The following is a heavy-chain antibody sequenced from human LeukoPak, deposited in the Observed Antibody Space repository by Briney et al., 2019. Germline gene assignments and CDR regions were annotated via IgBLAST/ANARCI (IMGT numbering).Heavy chain of an antibody. Sequence: PSEILSLTCTVSGGSISSYYWSWIRQPPGKGLEWIGYIYYSGSTSYNPSLKSRVTMLVDTSKNQFSLKLSSVTAADTAVYYCARYQTPIAAAGSRYAFDIWGQGTMVTVSS. J-gene: IGHJ3*02. V-gene: IGHV4-59*01. CDR3: ARYQTPIAAAGSRYAFDI. CDR2: IYYSGST. D-gene: IGHD6-13*01. CDR1: GGSISSYY.